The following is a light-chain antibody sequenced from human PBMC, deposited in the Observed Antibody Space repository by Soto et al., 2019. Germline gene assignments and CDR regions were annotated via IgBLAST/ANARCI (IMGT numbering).Light chain of an antibody. CDR1: SSDIGGYNY. Sequence: QSALTQPASMSGSPGQSITISCTGTSSDIGGYNYISWYQQLPGKAPKFIIYDVRNRPSGVSNRFSGSRSGNTASLTISGLQAEDADDYYCSSYTSSSTVIFGGGTKLTVL. CDR2: DVR. V-gene: IGLV2-14*01. CDR3: SSYTSSSTVI. J-gene: IGLJ2*01.